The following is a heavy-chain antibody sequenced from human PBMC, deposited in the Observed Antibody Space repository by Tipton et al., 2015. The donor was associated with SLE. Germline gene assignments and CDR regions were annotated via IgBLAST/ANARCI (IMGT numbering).Heavy chain of an antibody. CDR2: IFYSRST. J-gene: IGHJ4*02. Sequence: TLSLTCTVSGGSINSGGNYWSWIRQHPGKGLEWIGYIFYSRSTDHNPSLKSRVTFSIDTSKNQFSLKLSSVTAADTAVHYCARDSSGWYGEVYWGQGTLVTVSS. CDR3: ARDSSGWYGEVY. CDR1: GGSINSGGNY. D-gene: IGHD6-19*01. V-gene: IGHV4-31*03.